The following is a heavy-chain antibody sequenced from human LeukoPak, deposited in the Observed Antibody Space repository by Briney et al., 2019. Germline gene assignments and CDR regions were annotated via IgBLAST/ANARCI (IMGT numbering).Heavy chain of an antibody. Sequence: PSETLSLTCTVSGGSISSYYWSWIRQPAGKGLEWIGRICTSGSTNYNPSLKSRVTMSVDTSKNQFSLKLSSVTAADTAVYYCARDLAVGAAHEGNYYYYYMDVWGKGTTVTISS. V-gene: IGHV4-4*07. CDR2: ICTSGST. D-gene: IGHD2-15*01. J-gene: IGHJ6*03. CDR1: GGSISSYY. CDR3: ARDLAVGAAHEGNYYYYYMDV.